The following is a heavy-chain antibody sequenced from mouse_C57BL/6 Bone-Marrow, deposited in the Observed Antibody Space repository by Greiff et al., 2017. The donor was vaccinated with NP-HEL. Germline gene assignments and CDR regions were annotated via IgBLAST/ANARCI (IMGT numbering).Heavy chain of an antibody. Sequence: QVQLQQSGAELMKPGASVKLSCQATGYTFTGYWIEWVKQRPGHGLEWIGEILPGSGSTNYNEKLKGKATFTADTSSNTADMQLSSLTTEDSASHYCARGGGLLRYFDFWGQGTTLTVSS. CDR2: ILPGSGST. CDR1: GYTFTGYW. J-gene: IGHJ2*01. CDR3: ARGGGLLRYFDF. D-gene: IGHD1-1*01. V-gene: IGHV1-9*01.